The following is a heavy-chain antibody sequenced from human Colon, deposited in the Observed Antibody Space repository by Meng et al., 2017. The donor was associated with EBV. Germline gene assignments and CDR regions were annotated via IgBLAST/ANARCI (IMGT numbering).Heavy chain of an antibody. CDR1: GGYIISNDHR. D-gene: IGHD3-10*01. J-gene: IGHJ5*02. Sequence: QGQRHASDPGLVKSSATISLTCEVSGGYIISNDHRWSWVRQPPGKGPEWIGEIHHSGTTNYNPSFKSRVTMSIDTWKNRFSLDLTSVTAADTAVYYCARGSYYTWATWGQGTLVTVSS. CDR2: IHHSGTT. V-gene: IGHV4-4*02. CDR3: ARGSYYTWAT.